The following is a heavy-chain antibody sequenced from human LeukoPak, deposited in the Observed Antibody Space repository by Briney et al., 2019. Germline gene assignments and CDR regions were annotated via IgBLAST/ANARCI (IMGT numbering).Heavy chain of an antibody. D-gene: IGHD4-17*01. CDR1: GGSISSSSYY. CDR2: IYHSGST. Sequence: SETLSLTCTVSGGSISSSSYYWGWIRQPPGKGLEWIGEIYHSGSTNYNPSLKSRVTISVDKSKNQFSLKLSSVTAADTAVYYCARDDGPFDYWGQGTLVTVSS. CDR3: ARDDGPFDY. J-gene: IGHJ4*02. V-gene: IGHV4-39*07.